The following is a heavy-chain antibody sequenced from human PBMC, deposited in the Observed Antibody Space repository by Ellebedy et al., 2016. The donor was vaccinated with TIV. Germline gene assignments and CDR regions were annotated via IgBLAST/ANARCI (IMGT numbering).Heavy chain of an antibody. CDR3: ATEPRLRSHAFAV. J-gene: IGHJ3*01. Sequence: SVKGRFTSSIDNSKTTLYLQMNSLDPEDTAVYYCATEPRLRSHAFAVWRQGTMVTVSS. D-gene: IGHD2-15*01. V-gene: IGHV3-30*02.